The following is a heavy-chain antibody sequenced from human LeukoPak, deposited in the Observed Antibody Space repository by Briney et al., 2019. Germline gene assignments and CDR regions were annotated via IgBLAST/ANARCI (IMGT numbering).Heavy chain of an antibody. CDR3: ARDWGFNGSGRGGIDY. Sequence: SETLSLTCAVYGESFSGYFWNWIRQPPGKGLEWTGEINHSGSTSNHNPSLKSRVTMSVDTSKNQFSLKLSSVTAADTAVYYCARDWGFNGSGRGGIDYWGQGTLVTVSS. CDR2: INHSGSTS. D-gene: IGHD3-10*01. CDR1: GESFSGYF. J-gene: IGHJ4*02. V-gene: IGHV4-34*01.